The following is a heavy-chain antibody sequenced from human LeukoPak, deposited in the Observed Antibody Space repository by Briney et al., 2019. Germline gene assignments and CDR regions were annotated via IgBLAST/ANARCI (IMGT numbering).Heavy chain of an antibody. CDR1: GGTFSSYA. J-gene: IGHJ4*02. CDR3: ARDPWDSSGYYYPLDY. D-gene: IGHD3-22*01. V-gene: IGHV1-18*01. Sequence: ASVKVSCKASGGTFSSYAISWVRQAPGQGLEWMGWISAYNGNTNYAQKLQGRVTMTTDTSTSTAYMELRSLRSDDTAVYYCARDPWDSSGYYYPLDYWGQGTLVTVSS. CDR2: ISAYNGNT.